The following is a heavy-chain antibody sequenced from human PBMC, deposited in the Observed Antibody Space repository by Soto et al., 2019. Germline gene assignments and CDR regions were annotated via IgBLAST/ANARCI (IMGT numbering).Heavy chain of an antibody. V-gene: IGHV3-53*02. CDR2: IDSGGST. CDR1: GFTVSSNY. D-gene: IGHD2-8*01. Sequence: EVQLVETGGGLIQPGGSLRLSCAASGFTVSSNYMSWVRQAPGKGLEWVSVIDSGGSTYYADSVKGRFTISRDNSKNTLYLQMNSLRAEDTAVYYCARHIVLMVYAIRHYGMDVWGQGTTVTVSS. J-gene: IGHJ6*02. CDR3: ARHIVLMVYAIRHYGMDV.